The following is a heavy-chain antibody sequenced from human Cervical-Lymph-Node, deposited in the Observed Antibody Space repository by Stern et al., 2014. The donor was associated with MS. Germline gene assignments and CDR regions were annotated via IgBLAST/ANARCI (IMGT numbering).Heavy chain of an antibody. Sequence: QLQESGPGLVKPSETLSLTCTVSGDSISRRSYYWSWIRQPPGKGLEWIGFIYYGGSTKYNPSLNSRVTILQDSSKNQISLKVNSVTAADSAVYYCARDGYSSTEYYLEYWGQGILVTVSS. CDR2: IYYGGST. CDR3: ARDGYSSTEYYLEY. J-gene: IGHJ4*02. D-gene: IGHD2-2*01. CDR1: GDSISRRSYY. V-gene: IGHV4-61*01.